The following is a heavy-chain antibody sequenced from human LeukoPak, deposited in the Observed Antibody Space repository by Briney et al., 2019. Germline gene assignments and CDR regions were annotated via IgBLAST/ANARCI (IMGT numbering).Heavy chain of an antibody. J-gene: IGHJ4*02. CDR1: GYTLTELS. V-gene: IGHV1-24*01. CDR2: FDPEDGET. Sequence: ASVKVSCKVSGYTLTELSMHWVRQAPGKGLEWMGGFDPEDGETIYAQKFQGRVTMTEDTSTDTAYMKLSSLRSEDTAVYYCATLGPFYDILTGPYYKGGFDYWGQGTLVTVSS. D-gene: IGHD3-9*01. CDR3: ATLGPFYDILTGPYYKGGFDY.